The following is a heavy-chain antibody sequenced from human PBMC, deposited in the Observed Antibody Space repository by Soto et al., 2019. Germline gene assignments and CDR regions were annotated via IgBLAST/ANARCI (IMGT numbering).Heavy chain of an antibody. CDR3: AVWFYSDTSGYKGYYFDY. D-gene: IGHD3-22*01. CDR2: IYPGDSDA. J-gene: IGHJ4*02. Sequence: GESLKISCKGSGYSFTDYWIGWVRQMPGKGLEWMGIIYPGDSDARYSPSFQGQVTISADKSISTAYLWWSSLKASDTAMYYCAVWFYSDTSGYKGYYFDYWGRGTLVTVSS. CDR1: GYSFTDYW. V-gene: IGHV5-51*01.